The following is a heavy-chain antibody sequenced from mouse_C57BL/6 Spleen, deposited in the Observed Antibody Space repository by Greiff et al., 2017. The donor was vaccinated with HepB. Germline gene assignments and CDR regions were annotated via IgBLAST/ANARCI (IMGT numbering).Heavy chain of an antibody. CDR3: ARWDPRHGWFAY. D-gene: IGHD2-12*01. Sequence: QVQLQQPGAELVRPGSSVKLSCKASGYTFTSYWMHWVKQRPIQGLEWIGNIDPSDSETHYNQKFKDKATLTVDKSSSTAYMQLSSLTSEDSAVYYCARWDPRHGWFAYWGQGTLVTVSA. CDR2: IDPSDSET. J-gene: IGHJ3*01. CDR1: GYTFTSYW. V-gene: IGHV1-52*01.